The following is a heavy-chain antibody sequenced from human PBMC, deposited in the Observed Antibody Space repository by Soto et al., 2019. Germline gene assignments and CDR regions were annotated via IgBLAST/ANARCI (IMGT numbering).Heavy chain of an antibody. V-gene: IGHV5-51*01. CDR3: ASQEMATKNVDAFDI. CDR1: GYSFTSYW. D-gene: IGHD5-12*01. CDR2: IYPGDSDT. Sequence: GASLKISCKGSGYSFTSYWIGWVRQMPGKGLEWMGIIYPGDSDTRYSPSFQGQVTISADKSISTAYLQWSSLKAPDTAMYYCASQEMATKNVDAFDIWGQGTMVTVSS. J-gene: IGHJ3*02.